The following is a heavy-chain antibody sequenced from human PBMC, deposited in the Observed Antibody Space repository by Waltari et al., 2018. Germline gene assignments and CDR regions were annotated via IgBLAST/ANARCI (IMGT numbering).Heavy chain of an antibody. V-gene: IGHV4-34*01. CDR3: ARGRIQLWLHRFDY. CDR1: GGSFSGYY. D-gene: IGHD5-18*01. J-gene: IGHJ4*02. Sequence: QVQLQQWGAGLLKPSETLSLTCAVYGGSFSGYYWSWIRKPPGKGLEWIGEINHSGSTNYNPSLKSRVTISVDTSKNQFSLKLSSVTAADTAVYYCARGRIQLWLHRFDYWGQGTLVTVSS. CDR2: INHSGST.